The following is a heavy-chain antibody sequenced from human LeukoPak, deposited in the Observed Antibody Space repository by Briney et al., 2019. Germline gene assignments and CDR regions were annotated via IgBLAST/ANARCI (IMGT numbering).Heavy chain of an antibody. V-gene: IGHV3-53*01. CDR2: IYSGGST. D-gene: IGHD6-19*01. CDR3: ARVRWLVRAFDI. Sequence: GGSLRLSCAASGFTVSSNYMSWVRQAPGKGLEWVSVIYSGGSTYYADSVKGRFTISRDNSKNTLYLQMNSLRAEDTAVYCCARVRWLVRAFDIWGQGTMVTVSS. CDR1: GFTVSSNY. J-gene: IGHJ3*02.